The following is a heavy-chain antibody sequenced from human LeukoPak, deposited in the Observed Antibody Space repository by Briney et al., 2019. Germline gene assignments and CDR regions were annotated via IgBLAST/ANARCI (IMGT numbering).Heavy chain of an antibody. CDR2: INPNSGGT. J-gene: IGHJ4*02. CDR3: ARGPGIAAAGTRYYFDY. Sequence: ASVKVSCKASGYTFTGYYMHWVRQAPGQGLEWMGWINPNSGGTNYAQKFQGWVTMTRDTSISTAYMELSRLRPDDTAVYYCARGPGIAAAGTRYYFDYWGQGTLVTVSS. CDR1: GYTFTGYY. D-gene: IGHD6-13*01. V-gene: IGHV1-2*04.